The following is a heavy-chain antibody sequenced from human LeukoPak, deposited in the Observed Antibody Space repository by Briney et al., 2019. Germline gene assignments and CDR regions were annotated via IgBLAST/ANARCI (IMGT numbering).Heavy chain of an antibody. D-gene: IGHD3-22*01. Sequence: SETLSLTCAVSGGSISSSNWWSWVRQPPGKGLEWIGEIYHSGSTNYNPSLKSRVIISVDKSKNQFSLKLSSVTAADTAVYYCASLDRSGYANTFMDVWGKGTTVTVSS. CDR3: ASLDRSGYANTFMDV. J-gene: IGHJ6*03. CDR2: IYHSGST. V-gene: IGHV4-4*02. CDR1: GGSISSSNW.